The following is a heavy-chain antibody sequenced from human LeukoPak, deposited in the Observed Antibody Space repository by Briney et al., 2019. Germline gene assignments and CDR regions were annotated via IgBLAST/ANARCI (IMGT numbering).Heavy chain of an antibody. CDR2: INYSGKT. CDR1: GGSISSSSYY. V-gene: IGHV4-39*07. Sequence: SETLSLTCTVSGGSISSSSYYWGWIRQPPGKGLEWIGSINYSGKTYYNPSLKSRVTISVDTSKSQFSLKLSSVTAADTAVYYCARDHYYYDSSGYFYDLWGQGTLVTVSS. CDR3: ARDHYYYDSSGYFYDL. D-gene: IGHD3-22*01. J-gene: IGHJ5*02.